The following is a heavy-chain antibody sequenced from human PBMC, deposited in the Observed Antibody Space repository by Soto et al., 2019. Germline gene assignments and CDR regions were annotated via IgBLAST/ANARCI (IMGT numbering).Heavy chain of an antibody. D-gene: IGHD2-21*02. CDR2: IRSSGGTT. CDR3: ARVDCGGDCYASFDY. J-gene: IGHJ4*02. V-gene: IGHV3-48*02. Sequence: GGSLRLSCATSGFNFNNYAMSWVRQAPGERLEWVSFIRSSGGTTYYADSVKGRFTISRDNAKNSLYLQMNSLRDEDKAVYYCARVDCGGDCYASFDYWGQGTLVTVSS. CDR1: GFNFNNYA.